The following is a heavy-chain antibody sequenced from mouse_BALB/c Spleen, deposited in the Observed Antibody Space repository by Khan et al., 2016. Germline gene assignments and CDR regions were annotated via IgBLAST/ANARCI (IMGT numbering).Heavy chain of an antibody. CDR2: IDPFNGGP. D-gene: IGHD1-1*01. J-gene: IGHJ4*01. Sequence: VQLQQSGPELMKPGASVKISCKASGYSFTSYYMHWVKQSHGKSLEWIGYIDPFNGGPSYNQNFKGKATLTVDTSSSTAYMHLSSLTSEDSAVYYCASSTQSLYAMDYWGQGTSVTVSS. CDR3: ASSTQSLYAMDY. CDR1: GYSFTSYY. V-gene: IGHV1S135*01.